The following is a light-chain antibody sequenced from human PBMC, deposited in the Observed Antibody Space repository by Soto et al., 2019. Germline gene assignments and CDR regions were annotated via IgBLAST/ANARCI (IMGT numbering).Light chain of an antibody. CDR2: DAS. J-gene: IGKJ2*01. V-gene: IGKV3-11*01. Sequence: EIVLTQSPATLSLSPGERVTLSCRASQSVSSYLAWYQHKPGQAPRLLIYDASNRATGIPARFSGSGSGTAFTLTISSLEPEDFAVYYCQQRSNWPPYTFGQGTKLEIK. CDR3: QQRSNWPPYT. CDR1: QSVSSY.